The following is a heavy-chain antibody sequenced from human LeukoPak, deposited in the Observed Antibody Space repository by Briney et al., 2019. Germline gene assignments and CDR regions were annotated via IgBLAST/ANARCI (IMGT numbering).Heavy chain of an antibody. D-gene: IGHD5-12*01. CDR1: GYTFTGYY. V-gene: IGHV1-2*02. J-gene: IGHJ4*02. Sequence: ASVKVSCKASGYTFTGYYMHWVRQAPGQGLEWMGWINPNSGGTNYAQKLQGRVTMTTDTSTSTAYMELSSLRSEDTAVYYCANGGSGYDGGYWGQGTLVTVSS. CDR3: ANGGSGYDGGY. CDR2: INPNSGGT.